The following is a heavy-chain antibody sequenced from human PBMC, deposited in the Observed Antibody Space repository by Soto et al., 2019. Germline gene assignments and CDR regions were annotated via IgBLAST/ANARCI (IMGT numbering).Heavy chain of an antibody. CDR2: VSYSGST. V-gene: IGHV4-39*01. CDR3: SGIAVSGPIPGFDY. CDR1: GGSISNSSYL. Sequence: SETLSLTCTVSGGSISNSSYLWGWIRQPPGKGLQWIGSVSYSGSTYYNPSLKSRVTISVDTSKNQSSLRLSSVTAAATAVYYCSGIAVSGPIPGFDYWGQGALVTVS. D-gene: IGHD6-19*01. J-gene: IGHJ4*02.